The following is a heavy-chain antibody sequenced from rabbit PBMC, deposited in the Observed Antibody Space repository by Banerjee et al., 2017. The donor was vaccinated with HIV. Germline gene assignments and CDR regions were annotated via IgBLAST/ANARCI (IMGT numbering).Heavy chain of an antibody. J-gene: IGHJ3*01. D-gene: IGHD4-1*01. Sequence: QEQLEESGGGLVKPEGSLKLSCTASGFDLSRYYVMCWVRQAPGKGLEWIAYIYARSAGSTYYASWAKGRFTISKTSSTTVTLQMTSLTAADTATYFCARDLAGVIGWNFGLWGQGTLVTVS. CDR1: GFDLSRYYV. CDR3: ARDLAGVIGWNFGL. CDR2: IYARSAGST. V-gene: IGHV1S45*01.